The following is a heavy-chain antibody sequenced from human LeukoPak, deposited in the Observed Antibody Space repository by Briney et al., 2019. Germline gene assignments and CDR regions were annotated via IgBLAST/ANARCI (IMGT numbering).Heavy chain of an antibody. V-gene: IGHV3-11*05. CDR3: ARGPETYYYDSSGYYHLDY. CDR1: GFTFSDYY. CDR2: ISSSSSYT. Sequence: GGSLSLSCAASGFTFSDYYMSWIRQAPGKGLEWVSYISSSSSYTNYADSVKGRFTISRDNAKNSLYLQMNSLRAEDTAVYYCARGPETYYYDSSGYYHLDYWGQGTLVTVSS. J-gene: IGHJ4*02. D-gene: IGHD3-22*01.